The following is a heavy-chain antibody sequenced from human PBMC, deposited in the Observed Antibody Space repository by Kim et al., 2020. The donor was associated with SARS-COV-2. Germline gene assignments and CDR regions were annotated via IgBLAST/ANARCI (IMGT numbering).Heavy chain of an antibody. J-gene: IGHJ6*02. CDR3: ARGNPPAGSWYPSHYYYGMDV. CDR1: GFTFSSYS. V-gene: IGHV3-48*02. Sequence: GGSLRLSCAASGFTFSSYSMNWVRQAPGKGLEWVSYISSSSSTIYYADSVKGRFTISRDNAKNSLYLQMNSLRDEDTAVYYCARGNPPAGSWYPSHYYYGMDVWGQGTTVTVSS. D-gene: IGHD6-13*01. CDR2: ISSSSSTI.